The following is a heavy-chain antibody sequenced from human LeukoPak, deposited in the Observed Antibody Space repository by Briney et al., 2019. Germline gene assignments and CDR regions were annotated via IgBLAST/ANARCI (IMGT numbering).Heavy chain of an antibody. J-gene: IGHJ5*02. CDR2: IIPILRLA. Sequence: SVKVSCKASVDTFSDYAISWVRQAPGPGLEWMGRIIPILRLANYAQKFQGRVTITADKSTSTVYMELSSLRSEDTAVYYCARVPQGGSNPNWFDPWGQGTLVTVSS. CDR1: VDTFSDYA. V-gene: IGHV1-69*04. D-gene: IGHD2-15*01. CDR3: ARVPQGGSNPNWFDP.